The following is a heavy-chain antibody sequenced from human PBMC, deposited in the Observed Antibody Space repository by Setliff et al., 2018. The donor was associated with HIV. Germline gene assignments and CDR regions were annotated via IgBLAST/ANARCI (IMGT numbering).Heavy chain of an antibody. CDR2: ISAYNGYT. J-gene: IGHJ4*02. D-gene: IGHD6-19*01. CDR3: ARFIAVAGRFDY. Sequence: GASVKVSCKASGYIFTSHGIHWVRQAPGHRLEWMGWISAYNGYTNYAQKLQGRVTMTTDTSTSTAYMELRSLRSDDTAVYYCARFIAVAGRFDYWGQGTLVTVSS. V-gene: IGHV1-18*01. CDR1: GYIFTSHG.